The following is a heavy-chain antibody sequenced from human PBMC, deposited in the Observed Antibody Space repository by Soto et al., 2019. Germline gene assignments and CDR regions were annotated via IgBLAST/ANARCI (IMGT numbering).Heavy chain of an antibody. D-gene: IGHD2-2*02. CDR3: GGYQRLYSNYYDIDC. CDR2: ISGSGGCT. Sequence: GGSLRLSCAASGFTFSSYAMCWSRQAPGQGLEWVSAISGSGGCTYYADSLKGRCTISRDETKNTLYLQRNSLRAEDTAVYYCGGYQRLYSNYYDIDCWGQGTTVTVSS. CDR1: GFTFSSYA. J-gene: IGHJ6*02. V-gene: IGHV3-23*01.